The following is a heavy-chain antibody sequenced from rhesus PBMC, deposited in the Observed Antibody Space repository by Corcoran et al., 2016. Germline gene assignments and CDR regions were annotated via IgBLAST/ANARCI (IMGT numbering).Heavy chain of an antibody. J-gene: IGHJ4*01. CDR3: AKWRVGATPYFDY. CDR1: GFTFSSYG. CDR2: YIINGGGST. Sequence: EVQLVESGGGLVQPGGSLRLSCAASGFTFSSYGMSWVRKAPGKGVEWVSYIINGGGSTYYAASVKVRFTISRDNSKNTLSLQMNSLRAEDTAVYYCAKWRVGATPYFDYWGQGVLVTVSS. D-gene: IGHD1-44*02. V-gene: IGHV3S5*01.